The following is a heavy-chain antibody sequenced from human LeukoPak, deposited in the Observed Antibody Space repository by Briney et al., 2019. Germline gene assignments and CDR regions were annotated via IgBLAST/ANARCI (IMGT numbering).Heavy chain of an antibody. V-gene: IGHV4-61*03. CDR3: AXXSVGGGXRXDY. D-gene: IGHD3-10*01. CDR2: IYYSGST. Sequence: SETLSLTCTVSGGSVSSGSYYWTWIRQPPGKGLEWIGYIYYSGSTNYSPSLKSRVTISLDTSKNHFSLKLSPMTAADTAVYYCAXXSVGGGXRXDYWGQXXXVTV. CDR1: GGSVSSGSYY. J-gene: IGHJ4*02.